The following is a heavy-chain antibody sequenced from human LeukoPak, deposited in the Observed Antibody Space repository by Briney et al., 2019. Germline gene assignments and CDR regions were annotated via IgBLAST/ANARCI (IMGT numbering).Heavy chain of an antibody. CDR3: AGGIYYGSGSYYYYGMDV. D-gene: IGHD3-10*01. CDR2: MDNFGTK. Sequence: GGSLRLSCAASGFSVNNNYVDWVRQAPGKGLEWVSSMDNFGTKYYADSVQGRFTISRDSSRNTVFLQMNSLRVEDTAVYYCAGGIYYGSGSYYYYGMDVWGQGTTVTVSS. V-gene: IGHV3-53*01. CDR1: GFSVNNNY. J-gene: IGHJ6*02.